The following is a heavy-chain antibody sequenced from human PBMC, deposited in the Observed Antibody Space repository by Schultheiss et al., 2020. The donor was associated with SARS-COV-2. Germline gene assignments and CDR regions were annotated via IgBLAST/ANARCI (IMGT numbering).Heavy chain of an antibody. D-gene: IGHD6-6*01. CDR2: ISYDGSNK. V-gene: IGHV3-30*19. CDR1: GFTFSRNG. J-gene: IGHJ2*01. Sequence: GGSLRLSCAASGFTFSRNGMHWVRQAPGKGLEWVAVISYDGSNKYYADSVKGRFTISRDNSKNTLYLQMNSLRAEDTAVYYCAKGEYSSSRPRGWYFDLWGRGTLVTVSS. CDR3: AKGEYSSSRPRGWYFDL.